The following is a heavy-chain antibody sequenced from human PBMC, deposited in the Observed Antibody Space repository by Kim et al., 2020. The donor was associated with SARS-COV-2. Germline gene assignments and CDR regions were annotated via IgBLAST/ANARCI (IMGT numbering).Heavy chain of an antibody. J-gene: IGHJ2*01. CDR3: ARISSTSWEYFDL. V-gene: IGHV4-59*01. Sequence: YNPSIESRVTISLDASKNQFSLQLSSVTAADTAVYYCARISSTSWEYFDLWGRGTLVTVSS. D-gene: IGHD2-2*01.